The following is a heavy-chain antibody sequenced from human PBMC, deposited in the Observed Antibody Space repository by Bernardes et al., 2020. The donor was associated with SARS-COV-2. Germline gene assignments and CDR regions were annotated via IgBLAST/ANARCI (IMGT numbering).Heavy chain of an antibody. V-gene: IGHV4-59*01. Sequence: SETLSLTCTVSGDSMRSYYWAWIRQPPGKGLEWIGYTYSSGGTNSNPSLTRRATISVDLSKTQYSLKLTSVNAADTAAYYCARVGGYDTSGNYVRSWFDPWGQGTLVTVSS. CDR2: TYSSGGT. D-gene: IGHD3-22*01. CDR3: ARVGGYDTSGNYVRSWFDP. CDR1: GDSMRSYY. J-gene: IGHJ5*02.